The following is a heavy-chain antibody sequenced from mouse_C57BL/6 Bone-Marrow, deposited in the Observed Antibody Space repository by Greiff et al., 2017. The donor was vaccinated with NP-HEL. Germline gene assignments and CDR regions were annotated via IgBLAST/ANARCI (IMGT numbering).Heavy chain of an antibody. Sequence: EVQLQQSGPELVKPGASVKISCKASGYSFTGYYMNWVKQSPEKSLEWIGEINPSTGGTTYNQKFKAKATLTVDKSSSTAYMQLKSLTSEDSAVYYCARSTPDYYGSSYFDYWGQGTTLTVSS. J-gene: IGHJ2*01. CDR2: INPSTGGT. CDR1: GYSFTGYY. V-gene: IGHV1-42*01. CDR3: ARSTPDYYGSSYFDY. D-gene: IGHD1-1*01.